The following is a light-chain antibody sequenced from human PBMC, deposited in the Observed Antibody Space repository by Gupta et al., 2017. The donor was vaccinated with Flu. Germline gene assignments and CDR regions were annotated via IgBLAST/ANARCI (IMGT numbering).Light chain of an antibody. J-gene: IGLJ3*02. CDR1: NTNVGNKE. Sequence: ATSTSTATNTNVGNKEATWPQQPHDHPPNLLYYRNKNRNAGISARFSASRSGTTASLTITGLQAEEEADYYCASVESSRSEWVFGGGTRLTVL. CDR2: RNK. CDR3: ASVESSRSEWV. V-gene: IGLV10-54*02.